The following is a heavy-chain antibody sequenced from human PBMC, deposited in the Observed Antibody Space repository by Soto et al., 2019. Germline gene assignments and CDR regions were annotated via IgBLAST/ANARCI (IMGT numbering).Heavy chain of an antibody. CDR1: GGSISGYY. D-gene: IGHD2-2*01. J-gene: IGHJ4*02. V-gene: IGHV4-34*01. CDR2: INHSGST. Sequence: SETLSLTCTVSGGSISGYYWSWIRQPPGKGLDWIGEINHSGSTNYNPSLKSRVTISVDTSKNQFSLKLSSVTAAVTAVYYFARGRTPLIVVVPAARSQYYFDYWGQGTLVTVSS. CDR3: ARGRTPLIVVVPAARSQYYFDY.